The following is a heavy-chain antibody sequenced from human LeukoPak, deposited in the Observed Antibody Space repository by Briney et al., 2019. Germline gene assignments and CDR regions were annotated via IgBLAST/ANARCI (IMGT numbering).Heavy chain of an antibody. D-gene: IGHD4-11*01. V-gene: IGHV3-64*01. Sequence: GGSLRLSCAASGLTISNNFMGWVRQAPGKGLEYVSAISSNGDSTYYANSVKARFTISRDNSKNTLFLQMGSLRAEDMAVYYCARAGAYSNDYWGQGTLVTVSS. CDR3: ARAGAYSNDY. CDR1: GLTISNNF. J-gene: IGHJ4*02. CDR2: ISSNGDST.